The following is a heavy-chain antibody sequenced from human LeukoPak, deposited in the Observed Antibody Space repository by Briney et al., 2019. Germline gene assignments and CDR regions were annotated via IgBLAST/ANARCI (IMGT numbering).Heavy chain of an antibody. D-gene: IGHD6-13*01. CDR3: ARDATPKYSSSWYDYYYYMDV. CDR2: INHNSGST. V-gene: IGHV1-2*02. CDR1: GYTFTGYY. J-gene: IGHJ6*03. Sequence: VASGKASCRASGYTFTGYYLHWVRQAPGQGLEWRGWINHNSGSTNYAQTFQGRVTMTRDTSISTAYMELSRLRSDDTAVYYCARDATPKYSSSWYDYYYYMDVWGKGTTVTISS.